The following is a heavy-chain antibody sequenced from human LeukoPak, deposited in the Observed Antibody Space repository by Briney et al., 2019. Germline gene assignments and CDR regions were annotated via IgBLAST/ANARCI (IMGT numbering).Heavy chain of an antibody. CDR1: GFTVSSNS. J-gene: IGHJ4*02. V-gene: IGHV3-53*01. CDR2: IYSDNT. D-gene: IGHD4-17*01. CDR3: ARGEERRPAVTTFRWARKPFDF. Sequence: GGSLRLSCTVSGFTVSSNSMSWARQAPGKGLEWVSFIYSDNTHYSDSVKGRFTISRDNSKNTLYLQMNSLRAEDTAVYYCARGEERRPAVTTFRWARKPFDFWGQGTLVTVSS.